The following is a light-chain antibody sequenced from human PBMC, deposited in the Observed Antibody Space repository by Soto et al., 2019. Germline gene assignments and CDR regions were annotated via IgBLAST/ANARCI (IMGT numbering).Light chain of an antibody. CDR3: SSSAGSPRV. J-gene: IGLJ3*02. Sequence: QSALTQPASVSGSPGQSITISCSGTTSDVGIYNLVSWYQQHPGKAPKLVIYEVDNRPSGASNRFSGSTSGNTASLTISGLHAEDDADYYCSSSAGSPRVFGGGTKLTVL. CDR2: EVD. CDR1: TSDVGIYNL. V-gene: IGLV2-23*02.